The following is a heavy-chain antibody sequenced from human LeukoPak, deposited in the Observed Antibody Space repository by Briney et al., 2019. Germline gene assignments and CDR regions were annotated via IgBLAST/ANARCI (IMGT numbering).Heavy chain of an antibody. J-gene: IGHJ4*02. CDR3: ARGASNRFDY. CDR2: IYTDGSST. Sequence: GGSLRLSCAASGFTFSNYWMHWVRQAPGKGLVWVSHIYTDGSSTNYADSVKGRFTISRDNAKNTLYLQMNSLRAEDTAVYYCARGASNRFDYWGQGTLVTVSS. V-gene: IGHV3-74*01. CDR1: GFTFSNYW. D-gene: IGHD1-14*01.